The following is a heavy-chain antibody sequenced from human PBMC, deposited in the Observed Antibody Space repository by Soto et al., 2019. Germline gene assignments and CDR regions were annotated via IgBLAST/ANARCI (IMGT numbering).Heavy chain of an antibody. CDR3: AHDRHPYYYYGMDV. V-gene: IGHV2-5*02. Sequence: QITLKESGPTLVKPTQTLTLTCTFSGFSLSTSGVGVGWIRQPPGKSLEWLALIYWDDGKRYSPSLKSRLTITKDTSKSQVVLTMTNMYAVDTATYFCAHDRHPYYYYGMDVWGQGTTVTVSS. CDR2: IYWDDGK. J-gene: IGHJ6*02. CDR1: GFSLSTSGVG.